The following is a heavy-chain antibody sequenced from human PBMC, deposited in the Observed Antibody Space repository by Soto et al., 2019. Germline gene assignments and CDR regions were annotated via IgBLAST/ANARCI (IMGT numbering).Heavy chain of an antibody. V-gene: IGHV4-30-4*01. Sequence: PSETLSLTCTVSGGSISSGDYYWSWIRQPPGKGLEWIGYIYYSGSTYYNPSLKSRVTISVDTSKNQFSLKLSSVTAADTAVYYCARANYDFWSGSPLFDYWGQGTLVTVSS. J-gene: IGHJ4*02. CDR3: ARANYDFWSGSPLFDY. CDR1: GGSISSGDYY. D-gene: IGHD3-3*01. CDR2: IYYSGST.